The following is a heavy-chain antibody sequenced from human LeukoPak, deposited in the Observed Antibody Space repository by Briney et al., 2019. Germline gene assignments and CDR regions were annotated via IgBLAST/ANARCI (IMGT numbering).Heavy chain of an antibody. V-gene: IGHV4-34*01. D-gene: IGHD2-8*01. J-gene: IGHJ4*02. CDR1: GGSFSGYY. CDR3: ARGILVTVYAAFDW. CDR2: IIHSGST. Sequence: SETLSLTCGVYGGSFSGYYWTWISQSPGMGLEWIGEIIHSGSTNYNPSLTSRATISVDTSKKQFSLELSSVPAAETAVYSCARGILVTVYAAFDWWGQGTLVTVSS.